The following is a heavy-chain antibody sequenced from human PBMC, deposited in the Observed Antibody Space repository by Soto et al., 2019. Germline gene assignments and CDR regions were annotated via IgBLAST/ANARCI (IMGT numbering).Heavy chain of an antibody. J-gene: IGHJ3*02. CDR2: TWYDGSNK. D-gene: IGHD1-1*01. V-gene: IGHV3-33*01. Sequence: QVQLVESGGGVVQPGGSLKLSCVASGFTFSNYGMHWVRQAPGKGLEWVAMTWYDGSNKYYADSVKDRFTISRDNSKNTLYLQMNSLRDEVSAVYYCATELNDMQAFDIWGQGTMVTVSS. CDR3: ATELNDMQAFDI. CDR1: GFTFSNYG.